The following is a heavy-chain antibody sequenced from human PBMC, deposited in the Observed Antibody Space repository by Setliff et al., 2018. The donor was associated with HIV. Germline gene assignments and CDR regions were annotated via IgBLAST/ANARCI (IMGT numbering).Heavy chain of an antibody. D-gene: IGHD2-21*02. CDR3: ARANCGGDFISPCGIDY. Sequence: ASVKVSCKAPGYTFTSYYMHWVRQAPGQGLEWMGIINPSGGSTSYAQKFQGRVTMTRDTSTSTFYMELSSLRSEDTAVYYCARANCGGDFISPCGIDYWGQGTLVTVSS. J-gene: IGHJ4*02. CDR2: INPSGGST. CDR1: GYTFTSYY. V-gene: IGHV1-46*01.